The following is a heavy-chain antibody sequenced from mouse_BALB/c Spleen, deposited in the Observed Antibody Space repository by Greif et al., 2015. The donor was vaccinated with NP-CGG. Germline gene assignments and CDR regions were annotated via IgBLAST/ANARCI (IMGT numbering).Heavy chain of an antibody. CDR1: GFSLTSCG. V-gene: IGHV2-9*02. J-gene: IGHJ4*01. Sequence: VKLVESGPGLVAPSQSLSITCTVSGFSLTSCGVHWVRQPPGKGLEWLGVIWAGGSTNYNSALMSRLSISKDNSKSQVFLKMNSLQTDDTAMYYCARVYYYGSSSYAMDYWGQGTSVTVSS. CDR2: IWAGGST. D-gene: IGHD1-1*01. CDR3: ARVYYYGSSSYAMDY.